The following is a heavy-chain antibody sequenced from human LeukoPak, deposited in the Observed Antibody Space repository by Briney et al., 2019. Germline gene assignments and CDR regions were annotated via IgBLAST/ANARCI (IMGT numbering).Heavy chain of an antibody. CDR3: AKRGLQYSYGLGFFDH. J-gene: IGHJ4*02. CDR1: GFTFSSYG. CDR2: ISYDGSNK. Sequence: GGSLRLSCAASGFTFSSYGMHWVRQAPGKGLEWVAVISYDGSNKYYADSVKGRFTISRDNSKNTLYLQMNSLRAEDTAVYYCAKRGLQYSYGLGFFDHWGQGTLVTVSS. V-gene: IGHV3-30*18. D-gene: IGHD5-18*01.